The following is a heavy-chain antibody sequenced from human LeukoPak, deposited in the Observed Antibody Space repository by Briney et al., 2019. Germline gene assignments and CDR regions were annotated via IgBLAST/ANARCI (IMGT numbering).Heavy chain of an antibody. CDR2: IYSGGST. Sequence: GGSLRLSCAASGFTVSSNYMSWVRQAPGKGLEWVSVIYSGGSTYYADSVKGRFTISRDNSKNTLYLQMNSLRAEDTAVYYCARGLDGSSYENYYMDVWGKGTTVTVSS. D-gene: IGHD5-18*01. CDR3: ARGLDGSSYENYYMDV. V-gene: IGHV3-53*01. CDR1: GFTVSSNY. J-gene: IGHJ6*03.